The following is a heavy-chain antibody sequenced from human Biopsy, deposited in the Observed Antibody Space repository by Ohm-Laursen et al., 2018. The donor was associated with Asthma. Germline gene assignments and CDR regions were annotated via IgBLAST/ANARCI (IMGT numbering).Heavy chain of an antibody. Sequence: ASVKVSCKASGYTFTNYAIHWVRQAPGQRPEWMGWINAGYGNTKYSQKFQGRVTITRDTSATTAYMELSSLRSEDTAVYYCARVRKDYYDSSGLSGGWFDPWGQGILVTVSS. D-gene: IGHD3-22*01. CDR1: GYTFTNYA. V-gene: IGHV1-3*01. J-gene: IGHJ5*02. CDR2: INAGYGNT. CDR3: ARVRKDYYDSSGLSGGWFDP.